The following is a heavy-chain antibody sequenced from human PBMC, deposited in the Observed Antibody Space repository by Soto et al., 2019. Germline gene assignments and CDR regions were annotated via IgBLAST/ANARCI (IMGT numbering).Heavy chain of an antibody. CDR3: ATNGGGESDYYYGMDV. CDR1: GYTFTSYG. J-gene: IGHJ6*02. Sequence: QVQLVQSGAEVKKPGASVKVSCKASGYTFTSYGISWVRQAPGQGLEWMGWISAYNGNTNYAQKHQGRVTMTTETSTSTAYLELRSLRSDDTAVYYCATNGGGESDYYYGMDVWGQGTTVTVSS. V-gene: IGHV1-18*01. D-gene: IGHD4-17*01. CDR2: ISAYNGNT.